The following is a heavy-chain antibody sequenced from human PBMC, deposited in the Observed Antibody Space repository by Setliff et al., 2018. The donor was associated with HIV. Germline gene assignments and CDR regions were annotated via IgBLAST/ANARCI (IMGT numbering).Heavy chain of an antibody. Sequence: PSETLSLTCAVYGGSFSAYYWTWIRQPPGKGLEWIGEITHSENTKYNPSLRSRVTISVDTSKNQFSLKLTSVTAADTAVYYCARDSNAPYFQHWGQGTLVTVSS. D-gene: IGHD1-1*01. CDR3: ARDSNAPYFQH. J-gene: IGHJ1*01. CDR2: ITHSENT. CDR1: GGSFSAYY. V-gene: IGHV4-34*01.